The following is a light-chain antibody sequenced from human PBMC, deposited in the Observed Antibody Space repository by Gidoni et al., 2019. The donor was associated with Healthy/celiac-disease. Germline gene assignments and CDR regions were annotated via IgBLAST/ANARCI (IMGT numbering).Light chain of an antibody. CDR1: QDISNY. CDR3: QQYDNVPLT. Sequence: DIQMTQSPSSLSAFVGDRVTITCQASQDISNYLNWYQQKPGKAPKLLIYDASTLETGVPSTFSGSGSGTHFTFTISSLQPEDIATYYCQQYDNVPLTFGGGTKVEIK. J-gene: IGKJ4*01. V-gene: IGKV1-33*01. CDR2: DAS.